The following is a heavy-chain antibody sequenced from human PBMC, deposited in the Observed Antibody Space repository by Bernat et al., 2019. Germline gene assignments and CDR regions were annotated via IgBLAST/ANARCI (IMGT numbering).Heavy chain of an antibody. V-gene: IGHV3-23*01. CDR1: GFTFSSFV. Sequence: EVQLLESGGGLVQAGGSLRLSCAASGFTFSSFVMSWVRQAPGKGLEWVSAISDNGAGTYYADSVKGRFTISRDNSKNTLSLQMNTLRAEDTAVYYCAKRWGERLSTFDFWGQGTMVTVSS. J-gene: IGHJ3*01. CDR2: ISDNGAGT. D-gene: IGHD1-1*01. CDR3: AKRWGERLSTFDF.